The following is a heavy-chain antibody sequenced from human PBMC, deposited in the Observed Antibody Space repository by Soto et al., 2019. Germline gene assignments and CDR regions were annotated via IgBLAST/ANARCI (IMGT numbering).Heavy chain of an antibody. J-gene: IGHJ4*02. CDR3: ARARLEKDIVVVVAATEEYYFDY. V-gene: IGHV1-69*02. CDR1: GGTFSSYT. D-gene: IGHD2-15*01. CDR2: IIPILGIA. Sequence: QVQLVQSGAEVKKPGSSVKVSCKASGGTFSSYTISWVRQAPGQGLEWMGRIIPILGIANYAQKFQGRVTITADKSTGTAYMELSSLRSEDTAVYYCARARLEKDIVVVVAATEEYYFDYWGQGTLVTVSS.